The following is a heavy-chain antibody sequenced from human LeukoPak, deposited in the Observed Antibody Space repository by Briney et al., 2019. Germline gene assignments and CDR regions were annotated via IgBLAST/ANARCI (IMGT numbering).Heavy chain of an antibody. Sequence: GGSLRLSCAASGFTFSDYYMSWIRQAPGKGLEWVSYISSSGSTIYYADSVKGRFISSRDNTKNSLYLQMNSLRAEDTAIYYCARDLRIVSGSYLDYWGQGTLVTVSS. CDR3: ARDLRIVSGSYLDY. CDR1: GFTFSDYY. V-gene: IGHV3-11*04. J-gene: IGHJ4*02. D-gene: IGHD1-26*01. CDR2: ISSSGSTI.